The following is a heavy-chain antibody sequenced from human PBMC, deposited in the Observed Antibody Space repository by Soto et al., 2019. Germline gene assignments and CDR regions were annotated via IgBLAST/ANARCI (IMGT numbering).Heavy chain of an antibody. D-gene: IGHD2-8*02. CDR1: GYSFTGYY. J-gene: IGHJ4*02. CDR2: INPDSGAT. V-gene: IGHV1-2*02. Sequence: HEHLVQSGAEVKRPGASLKVSCKASGYSFTGYYIHWVRQAPGQGLEWMGWINPDSGATNYAQNFQGRVTLTSDTSISTASMDLTSLTSDDTAVYYCARGDYGTGGYPFHYFEYWGKGTLVSVSS. CDR3: ARGDYGTGGYPFHYFEY.